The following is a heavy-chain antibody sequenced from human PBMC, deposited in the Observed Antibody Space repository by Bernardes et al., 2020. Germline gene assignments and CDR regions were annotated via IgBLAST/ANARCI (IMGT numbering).Heavy chain of an antibody. D-gene: IGHD4-17*01. CDR3: ARHTPTTVTSKSADAFDI. CDR2: IYYSGST. V-gene: IGHV4-39*01. CDR1: GGSISSSSYY. J-gene: IGHJ3*02. Sequence: SETLSLTCTVSGGSISSSSYYWGWIRQPPGKGLEWIGSIYYSGSTYYNPSLKSRVTISVDTSKNQFSLKLSSVTAADTAVYYCARHTPTTVTSKSADAFDIWGQGTMVTVSS.